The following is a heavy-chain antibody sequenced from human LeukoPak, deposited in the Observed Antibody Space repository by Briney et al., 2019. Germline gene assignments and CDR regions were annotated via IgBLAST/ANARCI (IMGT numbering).Heavy chain of an antibody. Sequence: GGSLRLSCAASGFTFSSYSMNWVRQAPGKGLEWVSYISSSGSTIYYADSVKGRFTISRDNSKNTLYLQMNSLRAEDTAVYYCARDSGYGSGSYYTYYYYYYMDVWGKGTTVTVSS. CDR3: ARDSGYGSGSYYTYYYYYYMDV. CDR1: GFTFSSYS. D-gene: IGHD3-10*01. CDR2: ISSSGSTI. V-gene: IGHV3-48*01. J-gene: IGHJ6*03.